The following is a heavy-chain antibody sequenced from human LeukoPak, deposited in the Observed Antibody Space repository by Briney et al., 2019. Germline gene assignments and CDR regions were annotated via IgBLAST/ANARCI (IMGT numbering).Heavy chain of an antibody. V-gene: IGHV3-33*01. CDR2: IWHDGSNK. J-gene: IGHJ4*02. CDR1: GFTFSTYG. D-gene: IGHD2-15*01. CDR3: ARVLGSHSTWYYLDY. Sequence: GGSLRLSCAASGFTFSTYGMHWVRQAPGKGLGWVAVIWHDGSNKYHADSVKGRFTISRDNSKNTLYLQMNSLRAEDTAVYYCARVLGSHSTWYYLDYWGQGTLVTVSP.